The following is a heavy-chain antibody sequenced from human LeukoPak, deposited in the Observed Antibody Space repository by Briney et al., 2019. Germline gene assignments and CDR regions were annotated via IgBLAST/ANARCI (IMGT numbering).Heavy chain of an antibody. CDR2: INPNSGST. J-gene: IGHJ4*02. V-gene: IGHV1-46*01. Sequence: ASVKVSCKASGYTFTGYYMHWVRQAPGQGLEWMGIINPNSGSTTYAQKFQGRVTMTRDTSTSTVYMELSSLRSEDTAVYYCAKDRPAEHFDYWGQGTLVTVSS. CDR3: AKDRPAEHFDY. D-gene: IGHD1-14*01. CDR1: GYTFTGYY.